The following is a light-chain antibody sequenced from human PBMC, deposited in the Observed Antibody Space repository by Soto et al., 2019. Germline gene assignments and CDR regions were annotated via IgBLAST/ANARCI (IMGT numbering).Light chain of an antibody. CDR2: AVS. V-gene: IGKV3-15*01. CDR3: QQYNKWPLT. CDR1: QSVSRN. Sequence: EIMMTQSPGTLSASPGERATLSCRASQSVSRNLAWYQQNPGQAPRLLIYAVSTRATGIPTRFSGSGSGTEFTLTISRVQYEDFAVYYCQQYNKWPLTFGQGTKVEIK. J-gene: IGKJ1*01.